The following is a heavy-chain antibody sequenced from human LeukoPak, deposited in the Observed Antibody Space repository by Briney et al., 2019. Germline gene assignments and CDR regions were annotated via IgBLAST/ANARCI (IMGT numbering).Heavy chain of an antibody. CDR2: IYFSGST. CDR3: ARHYDRSGYYYGSFDY. J-gene: IGHJ4*02. Sequence: PSETLSLTCTVSGGSISSSSYYWGWIRQPPGKGLEWIGNIYFSGSTYYNPSLKSRVTISVDTSKNQFSLKLSSVTAADTAVYYCARHYDRSGYYYGSFDYWGQGTLVTVSS. D-gene: IGHD3-22*01. V-gene: IGHV4-39*01. CDR1: GGSISSSSYY.